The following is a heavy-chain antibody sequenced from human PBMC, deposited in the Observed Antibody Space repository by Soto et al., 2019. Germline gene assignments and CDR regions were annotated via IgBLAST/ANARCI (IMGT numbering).Heavy chain of an antibody. D-gene: IGHD3-9*01. CDR2: IIPILGIA. V-gene: IGHV1-69*02. CDR3: ASAHYDLLTGYYGLRVGMDV. J-gene: IGHJ6*02. Sequence: QVQLVQSGAEVKKPGSSVKVSCKASGGTFSSYTISWVRQAPGQGLEWMGRIIPILGIANYAQKFQGRVTITAHKSTSTAYMELSSLRSEDTAVYYCASAHYDLLTGYYGLRVGMDVWGQGTTVTVSS. CDR1: GGTFSSYT.